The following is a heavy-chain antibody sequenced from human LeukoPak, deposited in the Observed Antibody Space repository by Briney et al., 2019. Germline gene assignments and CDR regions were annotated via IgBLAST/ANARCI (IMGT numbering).Heavy chain of an antibody. Sequence: SETLSLTCAVYGGSFSGYYWSWIRQPPGKGLEWIGEINDSGTTNFNPSLKSRVTISVDTSKNQFSLKLSSVTAADTAVYYCARIENLSPIGYWGQGTLVTVSS. D-gene: IGHD1-7*01. CDR3: ARIENLSPIGY. CDR1: GGSFSGYY. J-gene: IGHJ4*02. CDR2: INDSGTT. V-gene: IGHV4-34*01.